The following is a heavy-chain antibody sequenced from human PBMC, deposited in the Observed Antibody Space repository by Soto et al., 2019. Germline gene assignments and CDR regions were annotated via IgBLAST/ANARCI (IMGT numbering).Heavy chain of an antibody. D-gene: IGHD2-2*01. Sequence: QVQLVQSGAEVKKPGSSVKVSCKASGGIFSNFAFNWMRQAPGQGLEWRGGIIPTLGTPHSAQKYLGRVTITADESTLTVYMEMSSLTVEDTAVYYCARVGLGAYAYWGQGNLVIVSS. CDR1: GGIFSNFA. J-gene: IGHJ4*02. CDR2: IIPTLGTP. V-gene: IGHV1-69*01. CDR3: ARVGLGAYAY.